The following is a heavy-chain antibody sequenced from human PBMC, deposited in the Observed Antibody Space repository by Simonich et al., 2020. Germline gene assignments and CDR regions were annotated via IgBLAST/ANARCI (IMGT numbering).Heavy chain of an antibody. Sequence: EVQLVESGGGLVKPGGSLRLSCAASGFTFSSYSMNWVRQAPGKGLEWVSSISSSSSYIYYADSIEGRFTNSRDNAKNSLYLQRNSLRAEDTAVYYCARWIAVAGTGAYGMDVWGQGTTVTVSS. J-gene: IGHJ6*02. CDR2: ISSSSSYI. CDR1: GFTFSSYS. V-gene: IGHV3-21*01. CDR3: ARWIAVAGTGAYGMDV. D-gene: IGHD6-19*01.